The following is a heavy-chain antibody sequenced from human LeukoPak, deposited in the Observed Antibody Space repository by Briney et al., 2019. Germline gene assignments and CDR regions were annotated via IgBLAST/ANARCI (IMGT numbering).Heavy chain of an antibody. J-gene: IGHJ3*01. CDR2: IYYRGTT. V-gene: IGHV4-59*01. CDR3: TRFDTVGYYYGFDL. D-gene: IGHD3-22*01. Sequence: SETLCLTCSVSGGSISSYYWGWIRQPPGKGLECIGYIYYRGTTNYNPSLKSRATISLDTSNSQFSLKLSSVTAADTAVYYCTRFDTVGYYYGFDLWGQGTMVTVSS. CDR1: GGSISSYY.